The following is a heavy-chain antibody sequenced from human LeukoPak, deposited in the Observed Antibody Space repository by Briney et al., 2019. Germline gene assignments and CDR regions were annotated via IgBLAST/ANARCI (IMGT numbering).Heavy chain of an antibody. V-gene: IGHV3-23*01. J-gene: IGHJ4*02. CDR2: IGGSGSYT. CDR1: GFTFSSYE. CDR3: AREECGSCFSGGDY. D-gene: IGHD2-15*01. Sequence: GGSLRLSCAASGFTFSSYEMNWVRQAPGKGLEWVSAIGGSGSYTNYADSVKGRFTISRDNSKNTLYLQMNSLGAEDTAVYYCAREECGSCFSGGDYWGQGTLVTVSS.